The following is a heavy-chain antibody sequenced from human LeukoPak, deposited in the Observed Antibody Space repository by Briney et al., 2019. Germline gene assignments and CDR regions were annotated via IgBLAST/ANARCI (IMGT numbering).Heavy chain of an antibody. J-gene: IGHJ4*02. D-gene: IGHD6-19*01. CDR3: ARGGKWQWLVKNFDS. Sequence: ASVKVSCKASGYTFTSYGITWVRQAPRQGLEWVGWISAYNGNTNYAQKLQGRVTMTTDTYTSTAYMELRSLRSDDTAVYYCARGGKWQWLVKNFDSWGQGTLVTVSS. V-gene: IGHV1-18*01. CDR2: ISAYNGNT. CDR1: GYTFTSYG.